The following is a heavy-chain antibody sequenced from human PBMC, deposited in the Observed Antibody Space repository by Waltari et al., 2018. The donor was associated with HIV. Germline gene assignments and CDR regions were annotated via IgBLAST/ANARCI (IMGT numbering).Heavy chain of an antibody. Sequence: QVELVQSGDEGKQPGDSVKISCQTCGNPLTVYYMHWVRQAPGQGLEWMGMIFPRGSGTEYSGHFRDRLSLTMDTSTGTVYMELSNLRPDDTAVYFCVRAGLEDRLQFLDMWGQGTPVSVAS. D-gene: IGHD2-21*02. CDR1: GNPLTVYY. CDR2: IFPRGSGT. J-gene: IGHJ4*02. CDR3: VRAGLEDRLQFLDM. V-gene: IGHV1-46*01.